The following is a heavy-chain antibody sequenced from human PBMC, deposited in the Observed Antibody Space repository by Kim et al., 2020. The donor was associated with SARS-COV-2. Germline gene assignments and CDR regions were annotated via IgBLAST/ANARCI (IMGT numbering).Heavy chain of an antibody. Sequence: SQTLSLTCVISGDSVSTGIAAWNWIRQSPSRGLEWLGRTYFRSKWYNDYAVSVKGRLTINADTSKNQVSLHLSSVTHEDTALYYCARSDSGSSPKRDFFDPWGQGILVTVSS. D-gene: IGHD3-10*01. CDR1: GDSVSTGIAA. CDR3: ARSDSGSSPKRDFFDP. CDR2: TYFRSKWYN. J-gene: IGHJ5*02. V-gene: IGHV6-1*01.